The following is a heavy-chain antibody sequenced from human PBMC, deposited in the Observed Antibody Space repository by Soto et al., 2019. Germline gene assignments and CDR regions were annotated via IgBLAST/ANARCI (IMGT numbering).Heavy chain of an antibody. V-gene: IGHV4-59*01. Sequence: PSETLSLTCTVSGGSISSYYWSWIRQPPGKGLEWIGYIYYSGSTNYNPSLKSRVTISVDTSKNQFSLKLSSVTAADTAVYYCARGTLRGYSGYDLRMDWFDPWGQGTLVTVSS. CDR2: IYYSGST. CDR1: GGSISSYY. D-gene: IGHD5-12*01. J-gene: IGHJ5*02. CDR3: ARGTLRGYSGYDLRMDWFDP.